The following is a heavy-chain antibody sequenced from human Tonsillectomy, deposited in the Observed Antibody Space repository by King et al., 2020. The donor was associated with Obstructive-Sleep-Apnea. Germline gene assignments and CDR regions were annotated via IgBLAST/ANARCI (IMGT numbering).Heavy chain of an antibody. J-gene: IGHJ6*02. CDR3: ARLKGYDPDTAIYGMDV. CDR1: GFTFSLYS. CDR2: ISSSSSYI. Sequence: VQLVESGGGLVKPGGSLRLSCAASGFTFSLYSMNWVRQAPGKGLEWVSCISSSSSYIYYADSVKGRFTISRDNAKHSLYLQMNSLRAEDTAVYYCARLKGYDPDTAIYGMDVWGQGTTVTVSS. V-gene: IGHV3-21*01. D-gene: IGHD5-18*01.